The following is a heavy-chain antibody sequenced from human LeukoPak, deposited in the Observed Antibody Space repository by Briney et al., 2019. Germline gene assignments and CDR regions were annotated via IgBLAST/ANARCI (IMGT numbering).Heavy chain of an antibody. D-gene: IGHD6-19*01. CDR3: VRGTSDWPGVDY. CDR1: GFTFSSYE. Sequence: GGSLRLSCAASGFTFSSYEMNWVRQAPGKGLEWVSYISSSGSTIYYADSVKGRFTISRDNAENTLSLLMNSMRVEDTAVYYCVRGTSDWPGVDYWGQGILVTVSS. CDR2: ISSSGSTI. J-gene: IGHJ4*02. V-gene: IGHV3-48*03.